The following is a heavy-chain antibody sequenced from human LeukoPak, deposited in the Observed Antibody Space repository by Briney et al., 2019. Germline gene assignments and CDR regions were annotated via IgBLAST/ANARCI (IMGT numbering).Heavy chain of an antibody. D-gene: IGHD6-13*01. V-gene: IGHV4-39*07. CDR3: ARRSGGYSSSWYRWFDP. CDR2: IYYSGGT. J-gene: IGHJ5*02. CDR1: GGSISSSSYY. Sequence: NPSETLSLTCTASGGSISSSSYYWGWIRQPPGKGLEWIGSIYYSGGTYYNPSLKSRVTISVDTSKNQFSLKLSSVTAADTAVYYCARRSGGYSSSWYRWFDPWGQGTLVTVSS.